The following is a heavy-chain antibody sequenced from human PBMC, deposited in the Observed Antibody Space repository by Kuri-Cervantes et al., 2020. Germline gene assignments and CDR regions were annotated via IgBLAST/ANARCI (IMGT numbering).Heavy chain of an antibody. CDR2: ISWNSGSI. Sequence: SLKISCAASGFTSDDYAMHWVRQAPGKGLEWVSGISWNSGSIGYADSVKGRFTISRDNSKNTLYLQMNSLRAEDTAVYYCARESSSGYYVSLGMDVWGQGTTVTVSS. CDR3: ARESSSGYYVSLGMDV. V-gene: IGHV3-9*02. J-gene: IGHJ6*02. CDR1: GFTSDDYA. D-gene: IGHD3-22*01.